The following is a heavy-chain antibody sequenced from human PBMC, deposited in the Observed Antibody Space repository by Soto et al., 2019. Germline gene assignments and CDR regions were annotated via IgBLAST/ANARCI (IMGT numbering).Heavy chain of an antibody. Sequence: PGGSLRLSCVASGFTFSSYAMSWVRQAPGKGLEWVSAISGSGGSTYYADSVKGRFTISRDNSKNTLYLQMNSLRAEDTAVYYCAKDAVPYSSGWRQWGDYWGQGTLVTVSS. CDR1: GFTFSSYA. CDR2: ISGSGGST. J-gene: IGHJ4*02. CDR3: AKDAVPYSSGWRQWGDY. V-gene: IGHV3-23*01. D-gene: IGHD6-19*01.